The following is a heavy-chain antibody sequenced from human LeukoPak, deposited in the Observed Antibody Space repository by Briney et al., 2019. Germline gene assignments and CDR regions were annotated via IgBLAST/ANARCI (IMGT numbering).Heavy chain of an antibody. CDR3: ARGGDILTGYYTFDY. CDR2: IYYSGST. CDR1: GGSISSGGYY. V-gene: IGHV4-31*03. Sequence: PSQTLSLTCTVSGGSISSGGYYWSWIRQHPGKGLEWIGYIYYSGSTYYNPSLKGRVTISVDTSKNQFSLKLSSVTAADTAVYYCARGGDILTGYYTFDYWGQGTLVTVSS. J-gene: IGHJ4*02. D-gene: IGHD3-9*01.